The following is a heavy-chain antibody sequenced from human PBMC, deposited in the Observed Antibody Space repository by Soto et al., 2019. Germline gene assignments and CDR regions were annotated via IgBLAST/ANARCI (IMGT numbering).Heavy chain of an antibody. J-gene: IGHJ6*02. Sequence: XASLKISCKGCGYSFTSYWIGWVRQMPGKGLEWMGIIYPGDSDTRYSPSFQGQVTISADKSISTAYLQWSSLKASDTAMYYCARQSRCSSTSCYTDGMDVWGQGTTVTVSS. CDR1: GYSFTSYW. CDR2: IYPGDSDT. D-gene: IGHD2-2*02. CDR3: ARQSRCSSTSCYTDGMDV. V-gene: IGHV5-51*01.